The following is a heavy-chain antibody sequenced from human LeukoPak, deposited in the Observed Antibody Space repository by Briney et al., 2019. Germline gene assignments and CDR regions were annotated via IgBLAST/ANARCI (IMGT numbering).Heavy chain of an antibody. CDR2: ISSTCTYI. CDR3: ARDTARGPLVFMDV. CDR1: GFTFSSYT. V-gene: IGHV3-21*01. J-gene: IGHJ6*03. D-gene: IGHD5-18*01. Sequence: GGSLRLSCAASGFTFSSYTMNWVRQAPGKGLEWVSSISSTCTYIYYADPLKGRFTISRDNAKNSLYLQMNSLRAEDTAVYYCARDTARGPLVFMDVWGKGTTVTVS.